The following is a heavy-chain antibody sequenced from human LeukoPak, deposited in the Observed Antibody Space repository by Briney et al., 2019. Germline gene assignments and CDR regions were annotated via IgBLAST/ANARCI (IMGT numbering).Heavy chain of an antibody. J-gene: IGHJ4*02. CDR1: GFTFSNYG. Sequence: PGGSLRLSCAVSGFTFSNYGMSWVRQAPGKGLEWVSAISGSGDSTYYADSVKGRFTISRDNSKNTLYLQMNSLRVEDTAVYYCAKAAVEQWLVKVDCFDYWGQGTLVTVSS. V-gene: IGHV3-23*01. D-gene: IGHD6-19*01. CDR2: ISGSGDST. CDR3: AKAAVEQWLVKVDCFDY.